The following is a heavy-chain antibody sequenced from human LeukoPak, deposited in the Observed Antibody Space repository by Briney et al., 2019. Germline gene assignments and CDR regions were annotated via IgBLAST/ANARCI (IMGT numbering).Heavy chain of an antibody. Sequence: SQTLSLTCTVSGGSISSGGYYWSWIRQHPGKGLEWIGYIYYSGSTYYNPSLKSRVTISVDTSKNQFSLKLSSVTAADTAVYYCARVSRPVFAIVVVPAFDILGRGTMVTVSS. CDR3: ARVSRPVFAIVVVPAFDI. D-gene: IGHD3-22*01. CDR1: GGSISSGGYY. V-gene: IGHV4-31*03. J-gene: IGHJ3*02. CDR2: IYYSGST.